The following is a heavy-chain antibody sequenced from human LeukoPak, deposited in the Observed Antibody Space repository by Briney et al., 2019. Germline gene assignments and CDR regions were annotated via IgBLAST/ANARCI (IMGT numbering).Heavy chain of an antibody. V-gene: IGHV1-18*01. CDR2: ISAYNGNT. Sequence: ASVKVSCKASGYTFTSYGISWVRQAPGQGLEWMGWISAYNGNTNYAQKLQGRVTMTTDTSTSTAYMELRSLRSDDAAVYYCARALSDTAMVMAFDYWGQGTLVTVSS. CDR3: ARALSDTAMVMAFDY. CDR1: GYTFTSYG. D-gene: IGHD5-18*01. J-gene: IGHJ4*02.